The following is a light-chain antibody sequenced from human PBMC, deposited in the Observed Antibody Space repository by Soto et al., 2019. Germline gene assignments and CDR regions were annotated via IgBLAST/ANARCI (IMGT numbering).Light chain of an antibody. Sequence: QSVLTQPASVSGSPGQSITISCTGTSSDVGGYNYVSWYQQHPGKAPKLMIYDVSNRPSGVSNRFSGSKSGNTASLTISGLQAEDEADYYCGSYTSSSTPYVFGTGTRSPS. CDR1: SSDVGGYNY. J-gene: IGLJ1*01. CDR3: GSYTSSSTPYV. V-gene: IGLV2-14*01. CDR2: DVS.